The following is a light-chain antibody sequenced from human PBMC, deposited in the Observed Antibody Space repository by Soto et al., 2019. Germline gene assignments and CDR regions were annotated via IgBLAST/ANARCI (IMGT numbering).Light chain of an antibody. J-gene: IGKJ1*01. CDR2: GAS. V-gene: IGKV3-20*01. CDR1: QSVSNNY. CDR3: QQYGSSGT. Sequence: EIVLTQSPGTLSLSPGERATLSCRASQSVSNNYLAWYQQKPGQPPRLLIYGASNRATGIPDRFSGSGSGTDFTLTISRLEPEDFAVDYCQQYGSSGTFGQGTKVDIK.